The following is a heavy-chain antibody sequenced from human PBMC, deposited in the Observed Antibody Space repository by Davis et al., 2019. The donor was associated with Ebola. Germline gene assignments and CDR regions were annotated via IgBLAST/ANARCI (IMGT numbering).Heavy chain of an antibody. D-gene: IGHD3-16*01. Sequence: PGGSLRLSCTASGFTFGDYAMNWVRQAPGKGLEWVGFIRAKAYRGTTEYAASVKGRFTISRDDSKSIAYLQMNSLKTEDTAVYYCTREYGGGVDYWGQGTLVTVSS. CDR3: TREYGGGVDY. V-gene: IGHV3-49*04. J-gene: IGHJ4*02. CDR2: IRAKAYRGTT. CDR1: GFTFGDYA.